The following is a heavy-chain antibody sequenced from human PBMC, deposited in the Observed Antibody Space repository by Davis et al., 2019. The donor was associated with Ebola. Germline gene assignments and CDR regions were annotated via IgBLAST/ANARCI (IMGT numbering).Heavy chain of an antibody. V-gene: IGHV3-21*01. CDR1: GFTFSSYS. Sequence: PGGSLRLSCAASGFTFSSYSMNWVRQAPGKGLEWVSSISSSSSYIYYADSVKGRFTISRDNAKNTLYLQMNSLRAEDTAVYYCARDRDMATAYYYYGMDVWGQGTTVTVSS. CDR2: ISSSSSYI. D-gene: IGHD2-15*01. J-gene: IGHJ6*02. CDR3: ARDRDMATAYYYYGMDV.